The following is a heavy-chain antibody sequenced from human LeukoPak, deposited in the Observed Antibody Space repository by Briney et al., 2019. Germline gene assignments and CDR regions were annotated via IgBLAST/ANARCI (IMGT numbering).Heavy chain of an antibody. CDR1: GFTFSSYS. J-gene: IGHJ4*02. CDR3: AKPAISSRGWYYDY. D-gene: IGHD6-19*01. V-gene: IGHV3-23*01. Sequence: GGSLRLSCAASGFTFSSYSMNWVRQAPGKGLEWVSGISSGGSTYYADSVQGRFTISRDNSKNMLYLQMNTLRAEDTAVYYCAKPAISSRGWYYDYWGQGTLVTVSS. CDR2: ISSGGST.